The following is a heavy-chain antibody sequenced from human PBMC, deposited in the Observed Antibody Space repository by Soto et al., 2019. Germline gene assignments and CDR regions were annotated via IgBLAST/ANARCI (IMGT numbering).Heavy chain of an antibody. CDR3: AKESSSSSSYYYGMDV. CDR1: GFTFSSYG. CDR2: MSYDGTNK. D-gene: IGHD6-6*01. Sequence: PGGSLRRSCAASGFTFSSYGMHWVRQAPGEGLEWVAVMSYDGTNKYYADSVKGRFTISRDNSKNTLSLQMNSLRGEDTAVYYCAKESSSSSSYYYGMDVWGQETTVTVSS. J-gene: IGHJ6*02. V-gene: IGHV3-30*18.